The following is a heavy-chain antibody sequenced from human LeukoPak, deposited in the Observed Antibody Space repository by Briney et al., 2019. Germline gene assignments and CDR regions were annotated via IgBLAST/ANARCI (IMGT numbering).Heavy chain of an antibody. J-gene: IGHJ4*02. CDR3: ARSHSYYCDRSGYSSDY. V-gene: IGHV1-46*01. Sequence: ASVTVSCKTSGYTFTIYYMHWVRQAPGQGLEWMGIINPSGGSTSYAQKFQGRVTMSRDTSTSTVYMELSSLRSEDTAVYYCARSHSYYCDRSGYSSDYWGQGTLVTVSS. CDR1: GYTFTIYY. CDR2: INPSGGST. D-gene: IGHD3-22*01.